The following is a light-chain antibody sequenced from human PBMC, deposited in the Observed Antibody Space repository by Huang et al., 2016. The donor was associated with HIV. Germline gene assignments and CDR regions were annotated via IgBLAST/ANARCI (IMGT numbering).Light chain of an antibody. J-gene: IGKJ1*01. CDR1: QILSGS. CDR3: QQTYSSPPWT. Sequence: DIQMTQSPSSLSASVGDRVTITCRAGQILSGSVNWYQQKSGKAPNLLLYAVSSLQSGVPSRFSGGGSGTDFNLTISSLQPEDFATYYCQQTYSSPPWTFGQGTKVEVK. V-gene: IGKV1-39*01. CDR2: AVS.